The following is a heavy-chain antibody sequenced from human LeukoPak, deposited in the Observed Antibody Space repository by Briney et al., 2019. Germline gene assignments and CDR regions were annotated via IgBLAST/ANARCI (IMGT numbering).Heavy chain of an antibody. V-gene: IGHV1-2*02. CDR3: ARDRSSSGWSPADAFDI. J-gene: IGHJ3*02. Sequence: ASVKVSCKASGYTFTGYYMHWVRQAPGQGLEWMGWINPNSGGTNYAQRFQGRVTMTRGTSISTAYMELSRLRSDDTAVYYCARDRSSSGWSPADAFDIWGQGTMVTVSS. CDR2: INPNSGGT. CDR1: GYTFTGYY. D-gene: IGHD6-19*01.